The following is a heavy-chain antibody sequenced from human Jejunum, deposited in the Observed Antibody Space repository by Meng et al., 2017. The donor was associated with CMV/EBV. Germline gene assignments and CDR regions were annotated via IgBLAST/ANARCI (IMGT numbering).Heavy chain of an antibody. J-gene: IGHJ3*02. CDR1: GFTFSTYD. CDR3: ARMGGTTGSAFDI. Sequence: SGFTFSTYDMHWVRQATGKGLEWVSGIGLVGDTYYSVSVKGRFTISRENAKNSFYLQMSSLRAGDTAVYYCARMGGTTGSAFDIWGQGTMVTVSS. D-gene: IGHD1-1*01. V-gene: IGHV3-13*01. CDR2: IGLVGDT.